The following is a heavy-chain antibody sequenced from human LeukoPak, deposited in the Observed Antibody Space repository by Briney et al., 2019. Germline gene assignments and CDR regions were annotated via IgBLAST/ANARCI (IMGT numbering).Heavy chain of an antibody. Sequence: ASVKVSCKASGYAFTSYDINWVREATGQGLEWMEWMNPNSGNTGYAQKFRGRVTMTRNTSISTAYMELSSLRSEDTAVYYCARARRGSSGRGWFDPWGQGTLVTVSS. D-gene: IGHD6-19*01. CDR1: GYAFTSYD. V-gene: IGHV1-8*01. J-gene: IGHJ5*02. CDR2: MNPNSGNT. CDR3: ARARRGSSGRGWFDP.